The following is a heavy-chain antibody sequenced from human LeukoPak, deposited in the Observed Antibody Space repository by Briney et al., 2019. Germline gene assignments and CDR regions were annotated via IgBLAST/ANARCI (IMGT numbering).Heavy chain of an antibody. J-gene: IGHJ1*01. V-gene: IGHV1-18*01. Sequence: ASVKVSCKASGYTFTSYGISWVRQAPGQGLEWMGWISAYNGNTNYAQNLQGRVTMTTDTSTTTAYMELRSLRSDDTAVYYCARYDLSPEYFQHWGQGTLVTVSS. D-gene: IGHD3-3*01. CDR2: ISAYNGNT. CDR3: ARYDLSPEYFQH. CDR1: GYTFTSYG.